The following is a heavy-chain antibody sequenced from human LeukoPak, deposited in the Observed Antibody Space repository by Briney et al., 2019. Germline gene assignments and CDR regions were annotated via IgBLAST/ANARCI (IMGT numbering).Heavy chain of an antibody. CDR2: IKQDGSVA. CDR3: AGGQGYLIQL. CDR1: GFTFSSYT. Sequence: GGSLRLSCAASGFTFSSYTKSWVRQAPGKGLEWVAIIKQDGSVAHYVDSVKGRLTISRDNAKNSLYLQINNLRAEDTAVYYCAGGQGYLIQLWGQGTLVTVSS. V-gene: IGHV3-7*01. J-gene: IGHJ4*02. D-gene: IGHD2-15*01.